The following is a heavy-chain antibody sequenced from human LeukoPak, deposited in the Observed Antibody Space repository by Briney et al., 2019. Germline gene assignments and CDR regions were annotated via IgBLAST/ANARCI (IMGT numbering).Heavy chain of an antibody. CDR2: INYGGTT. Sequence: SETLSLTCTVSGGSITSSNYYWSWIRQPPGKEPEWIASINYGGTTYYNPSLKSRVTISVDTSKNQFSLRLSSVTAADTAVYLCARYVVYGSGKYYFDYWGQGSLVTVSS. V-gene: IGHV4-39*01. D-gene: IGHD3-10*01. CDR3: ARYVVYGSGKYYFDY. CDR1: GGSITSSNYY. J-gene: IGHJ4*02.